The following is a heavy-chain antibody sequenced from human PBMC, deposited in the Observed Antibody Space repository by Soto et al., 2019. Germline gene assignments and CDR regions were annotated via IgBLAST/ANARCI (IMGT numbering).Heavy chain of an antibody. Sequence: QVQLVQSGAEVKKPGASVKVSCKASGYTFTSYDINWVRQATGQGLEYLGWMNPNSGNTAYVQKFQGRVTMTWDTSITTAYMELSSLRSEDTAVYFCARGIKSGASSGWFDPWGQGTLVTVSS. CDR2: MNPNSGNT. CDR1: GYTFTSYD. D-gene: IGHD3-10*01. J-gene: IGHJ5*02. CDR3: ARGIKSGASSGWFDP. V-gene: IGHV1-8*01.